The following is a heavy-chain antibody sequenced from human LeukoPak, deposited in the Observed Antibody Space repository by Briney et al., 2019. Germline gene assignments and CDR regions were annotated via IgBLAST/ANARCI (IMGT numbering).Heavy chain of an antibody. CDR2: IYGGGST. Sequence: GGSLRLSCEASGFTVSSNYMSWVRQAPGKGLEWASVIYGGGSTYYADSVKGRFTISRDNSKNTLYLQMNSLRAEDTAVYYCASRCPRYYDFWSGYYPHYYYYYMDVWGKGTTVTVSS. V-gene: IGHV3-53*01. CDR1: GFTVSSNY. J-gene: IGHJ6*03. D-gene: IGHD3-3*01. CDR3: ASRCPRYYDFWSGYYPHYYYYYMDV.